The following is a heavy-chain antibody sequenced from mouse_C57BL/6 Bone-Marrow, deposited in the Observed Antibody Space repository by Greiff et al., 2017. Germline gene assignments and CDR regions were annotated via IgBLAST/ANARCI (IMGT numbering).Heavy chain of an antibody. J-gene: IGHJ1*03. Sequence: VQLQQSGAELVRPGASVKLSCTASGFNIKDDYMHWVKQRPEQGLEWIGWIDPENGDTEYASKFQGKATITADTSSNTAYLQLSSLTSEDTAVYYWTTYYYGRHWYFDVWGTGTTVTVSS. CDR2: IDPENGDT. CDR1: GFNIKDDY. D-gene: IGHD1-1*01. CDR3: TTYYYGRHWYFDV. V-gene: IGHV14-4*01.